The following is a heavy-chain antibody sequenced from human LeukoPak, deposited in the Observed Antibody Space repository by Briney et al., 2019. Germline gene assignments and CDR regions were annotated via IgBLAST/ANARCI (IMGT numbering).Heavy chain of an antibody. CDR1: GFTFSSYA. CDR2: ISYDGSNK. V-gene: IGHV3-30-3*01. Sequence: PGGSLRLSCAASGFTFSSYAMHWVRQAPGKGLEWVAVISYDGSNKYYADSVKGRFTISRDNSKNTLYLQMNSLRAEDTAVYYCARDTGEPNDYWGQGTLVTVSS. J-gene: IGHJ4*02. D-gene: IGHD3-10*01. CDR3: ARDTGEPNDY.